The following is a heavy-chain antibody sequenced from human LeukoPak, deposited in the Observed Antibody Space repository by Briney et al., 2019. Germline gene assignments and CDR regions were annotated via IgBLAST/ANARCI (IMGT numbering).Heavy chain of an antibody. J-gene: IGHJ4*02. V-gene: IGHV3-11*03. D-gene: IGHD5-18*01. CDR3: VRSADSYGTRGDY. Sequence: GWSLRLSCAASGFTFSDYYMAWIRQAPGKGLEWVSYISSSSRYTNYADSMKGRFTISRDNAKNSLYLQMNSLRAEDTAVYFCVRSADSYGTRGDYWGQGTLVTVSS. CDR1: GFTFSDYY. CDR2: ISSSSRYT.